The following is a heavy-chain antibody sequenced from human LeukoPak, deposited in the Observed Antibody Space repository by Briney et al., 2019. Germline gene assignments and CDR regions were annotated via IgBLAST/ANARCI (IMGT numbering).Heavy chain of an antibody. CDR2: IYYSGST. CDR1: GGSISSYY. V-gene: IGHV4-59*08. J-gene: IGHJ3*02. CDR3: ARRERGYSYGCAFDI. D-gene: IGHD5-18*01. Sequence: SETLSLTCTVSGGSISSYYWSWIRQPPGKGLEWIGYIYYSGSTNYNPSLKSRVTISVDTSKNQFSLKLSSVTAADTAVYYCARRERGYSYGCAFDIWGQGTMVTVSS.